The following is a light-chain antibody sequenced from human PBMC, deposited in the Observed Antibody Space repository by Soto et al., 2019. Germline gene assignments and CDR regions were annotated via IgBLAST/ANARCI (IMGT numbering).Light chain of an antibody. Sequence: QPALTQPASVSGSPGQSITISCTGTSTDVGSYDLVSWYQQHPGKAPKLLIYEDTKRPSGVSYRFSASKSGNTASLTISGLQTEDEADYYCCSYTTTASSVFGSGTKV. CDR3: CSYTTTASSV. CDR1: STDVGSYDL. CDR2: EDT. V-gene: IGLV2-23*01. J-gene: IGLJ1*01.